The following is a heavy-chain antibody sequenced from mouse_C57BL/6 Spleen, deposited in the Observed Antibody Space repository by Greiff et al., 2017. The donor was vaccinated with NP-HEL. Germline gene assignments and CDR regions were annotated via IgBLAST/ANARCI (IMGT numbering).Heavy chain of an antibody. Sequence: VQLQQSGSELRSPGSSVKLSCKDFDSEVFPIAYMSWVRQKPGHGFEWIGGILPSIGRTIYGEKFEDKATLDADTLSNTAYLELNSLTSEDSAIYYCARPITTDWYFDVWGTGTTVTVSS. V-gene: IGHV15-2*01. CDR2: ILPSIGRT. CDR3: ARPITTDWYFDV. J-gene: IGHJ1*03. D-gene: IGHD1-1*01. CDR1: DSEVFPIAY.